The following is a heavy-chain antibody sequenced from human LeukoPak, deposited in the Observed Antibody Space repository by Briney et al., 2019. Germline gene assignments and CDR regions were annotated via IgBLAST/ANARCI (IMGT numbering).Heavy chain of an antibody. J-gene: IGHJ4*02. Sequence: GGSLRLSCAVSSFTFSTYSMNWVRQAPGKGLEWLSYISGGSYTIYYTESVKGRFTISRDNVKNSLYLQMDSLRVEDTAVYYCATSYSSTWSSFDYWGPGALVTVSS. CDR1: SFTFSTYS. D-gene: IGHD6-13*01. V-gene: IGHV3-48*04. CDR3: ATSYSSTWSSFDY. CDR2: ISGGSYTI.